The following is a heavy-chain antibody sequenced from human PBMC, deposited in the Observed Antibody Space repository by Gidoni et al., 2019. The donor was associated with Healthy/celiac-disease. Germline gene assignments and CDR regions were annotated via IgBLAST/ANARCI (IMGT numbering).Heavy chain of an antibody. CDR2: INPSGGST. CDR3: ARVAVLDIVVVPGLELGFDP. V-gene: IGHV1-46*01. D-gene: IGHD2-2*01. Sequence: GLEWMGIINPSGGSTSYAQKFQGRVTMTRDTSTSTVYMELSSLRSEDTAVYYCARVAVLDIVVVPGLELGFDPWGQGTLVTVSS. J-gene: IGHJ5*02.